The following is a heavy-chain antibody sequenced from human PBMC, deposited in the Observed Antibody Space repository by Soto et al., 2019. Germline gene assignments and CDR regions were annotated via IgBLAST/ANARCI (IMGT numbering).Heavy chain of an antibody. J-gene: IGHJ6*02. Sequence: GESLKISCNASGFSLNTYWIGWVRQKPGKGLEWMGSIFPGDSDTRYSPSFQGQVIISADRSISTAYLQWRSLKASDTAIYYCARQGRPYSGCGYYYGMDVWGQGTTVTVSS. CDR2: IFPGDSDT. V-gene: IGHV5-51*01. CDR3: ARQGRPYSGCGYYYGMDV. CDR1: GFSLNTYW. D-gene: IGHD6-6*01.